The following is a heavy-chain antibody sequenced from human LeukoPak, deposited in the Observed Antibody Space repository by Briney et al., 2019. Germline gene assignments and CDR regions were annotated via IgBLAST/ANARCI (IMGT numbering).Heavy chain of an antibody. CDR1: GGSISSYY. CDR3: AREDIMITFGGVNDYYMDV. D-gene: IGHD3-16*01. Sequence: PSETLSLTCTVSGGSISSYYRSWIRQPPGKGLEWIGYIYYSGSTNYNPSLKSRVTISVDTSKNQFSLKLSSVTAADTAVYYCAREDIMITFGGVNDYYMDVWGKGTTVTVSS. V-gene: IGHV4-59*01. CDR2: IYYSGST. J-gene: IGHJ6*03.